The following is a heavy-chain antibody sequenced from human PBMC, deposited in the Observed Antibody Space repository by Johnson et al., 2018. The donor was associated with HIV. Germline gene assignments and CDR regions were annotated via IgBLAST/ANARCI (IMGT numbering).Heavy chain of an antibody. CDR3: TTGPMGAFDI. V-gene: IGHV3-13*01. Sequence: VQLVESGGGVVQPGGSLRLSCAASGFTFSSYDMHWVRQATGKGLEWVSAIGTAGETYYPGPVKGRFTISRENAKNSLYLQMNSLRAGDTAVYYCTTGPMGAFDIWGQGTMVTVSS. CDR1: GFTFSSYD. J-gene: IGHJ3*02. D-gene: IGHD3-16*01. CDR2: IGTAGET.